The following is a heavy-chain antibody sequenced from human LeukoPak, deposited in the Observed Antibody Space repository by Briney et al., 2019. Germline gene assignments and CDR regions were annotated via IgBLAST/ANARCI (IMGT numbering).Heavy chain of an antibody. CDR1: GGSISSYY. CDR2: IYYSGST. CDR3: AGAFPDSSRYIGPLDH. D-gene: IGHD3-22*01. V-gene: IGHV4-59*01. J-gene: IGHJ4*02. Sequence: PSETLSLTCAVSGGSISSYYWSWIRQPPGKGLEFIGHIYYSGSTNYNPSLKSRVTISVDTFEKQFSLNLSSVTAADTAVYYCAGAFPDSSRYIGPLDHWGQGTLVTVSP.